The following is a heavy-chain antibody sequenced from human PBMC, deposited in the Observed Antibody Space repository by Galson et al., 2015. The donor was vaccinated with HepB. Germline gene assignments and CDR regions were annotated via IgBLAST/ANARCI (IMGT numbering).Heavy chain of an antibody. D-gene: IGHD1-26*01. CDR1: FTSGFTFSRYA. J-gene: IGHJ4*02. Sequence: SLRLSCAASGFTSGFTFSRYAMYWVRQAPGKGLEWVAVISNDGTDKYYADSVKGRFTISRDNSKDTLYLQMDSLRTEDTALYHCAKPRMPGIVGATDLWYWGQGTLVSVSS. CDR2: ISNDGTDK. CDR3: AKPRMPGIVGATDLWY. V-gene: IGHV3-30-3*02.